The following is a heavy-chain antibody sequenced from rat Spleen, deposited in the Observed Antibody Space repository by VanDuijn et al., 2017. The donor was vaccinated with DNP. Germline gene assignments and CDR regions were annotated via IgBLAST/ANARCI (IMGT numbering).Heavy chain of an antibody. CDR3: ARWTYYFDY. V-gene: IGHV3-1*01. J-gene: IGHJ2*01. Sequence: EVQLQESGPGLVKPSQSLSLTCSVTGYSITSNYWGLIRKFPGNKMEWIGHISYSGSTTYNPSLKSRISITRDTSKNHFFLQLNSVTTEDTATYYCARWTYYFDYWGQGVMVTVSS. CDR1: GYSITSNY. CDR2: ISYSGST.